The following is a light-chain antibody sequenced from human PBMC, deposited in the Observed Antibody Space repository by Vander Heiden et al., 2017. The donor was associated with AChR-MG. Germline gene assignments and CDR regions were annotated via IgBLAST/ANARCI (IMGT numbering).Light chain of an antibody. Sequence: QSVLTPPPPASRTPGRRVPHSCSGRRSNTGSNNVNWYQQLPGTAPKLLMYSGDKRPAGVPDRCSGSRSGTSASLAISGLQSEDEADYYCAAWDDSLNGPVFGGGTKLTVL. CDR3: AAWDDSLNGPV. V-gene: IGLV1-44*01. CDR1: RSNTGSNN. J-gene: IGLJ3*02. CDR2: SGD.